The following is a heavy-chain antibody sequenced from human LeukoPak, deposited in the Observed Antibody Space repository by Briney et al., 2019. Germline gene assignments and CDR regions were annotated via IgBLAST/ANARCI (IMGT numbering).Heavy chain of an antibody. CDR3: ARHTIFCSFINCSPFDP. CDR1: GGSINNALYY. CDR2: VSHDGIT. Sequence: SETLSLTCTVSGGSINNALYYWAWIRLTPEQQLEWMGSVSHDGITNYSPSLGGRVSLSADTSKNAFFMEVHSVTAADSAIYYCARHTIFCSFINCSPFDPWGQGTLVTVSS. D-gene: IGHD3-3*01. V-gene: IGHV4-39*01. J-gene: IGHJ5*02.